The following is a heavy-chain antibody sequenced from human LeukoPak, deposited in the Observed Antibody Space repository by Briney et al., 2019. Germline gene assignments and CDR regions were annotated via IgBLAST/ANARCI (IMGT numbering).Heavy chain of an antibody. J-gene: IGHJ4*02. Sequence: SETLSLTCTVSGGSISSYYWSWIRQPAGKGLEWIGRIYTSGSTNYNPSLKSRVTMSVDTSKNQFSLKLSSVTAADTAVYYCARGQGYSGYYFMTTVTGGDYWGQGTLVTVSS. V-gene: IGHV4-4*07. CDR2: IYTSGST. CDR3: ARGQGYSGYYFMTTVTGGDY. D-gene: IGHD4-17*01. CDR1: GGSISSYY.